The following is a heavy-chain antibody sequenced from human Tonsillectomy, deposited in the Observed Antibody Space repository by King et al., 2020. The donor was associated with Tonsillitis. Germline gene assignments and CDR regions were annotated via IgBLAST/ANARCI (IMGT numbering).Heavy chain of an antibody. D-gene: IGHD3-10*01. J-gene: IGHJ5*02. CDR3: ARGVRRVIRFWFDP. Sequence: VQLQESGPGLVKPSQSLSLTCTVSGGSIRSGDFYWSWIRQPPGKGLEWIGHIYHSGSTYYNPSLKSRLTISLDTSKNPFSLKLSSVTAADTAVYYCARGVRRVIRFWFDPWGQGILVTVSS. CDR1: GGSIRSGDFY. CDR2: IYHSGST. V-gene: IGHV4-30-4*01.